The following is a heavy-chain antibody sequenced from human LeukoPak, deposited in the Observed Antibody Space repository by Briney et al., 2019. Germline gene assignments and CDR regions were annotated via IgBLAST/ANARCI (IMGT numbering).Heavy chain of an antibody. CDR1: GGSFSGYY. V-gene: IGHV4-34*01. D-gene: IGHD6-19*01. Sequence: PSETLSLTCAVYGGSFSGYYWSWLRQPPGKGLEWIGEINHSGSTNYNPSLKSRVTISVDTSKNQFSLKLSSVTAADTAVYYCARRVALYSSGWPTYYYYYMDVWGKGTTVTVSS. CDR2: INHSGST. J-gene: IGHJ6*03. CDR3: ARRVALYSSGWPTYYYYYMDV.